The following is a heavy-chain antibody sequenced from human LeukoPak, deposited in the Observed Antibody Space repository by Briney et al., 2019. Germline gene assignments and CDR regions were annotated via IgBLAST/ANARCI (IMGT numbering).Heavy chain of an antibody. J-gene: IGHJ6*03. CDR3: ARVYYYYMDV. CDR2: IYYSGST. V-gene: IGHV4-39*07. CDR1: GGSISSSSYY. Sequence: SDTLSLTCTVSGGSISSSSYYWGWIRQPPGKGLEWIGSIYYSGSTYYNPSLKSRVTISVDTSKNQFSLKLSSVTAADTAVYYCARVYYYYMDVWGKGTTVTISS.